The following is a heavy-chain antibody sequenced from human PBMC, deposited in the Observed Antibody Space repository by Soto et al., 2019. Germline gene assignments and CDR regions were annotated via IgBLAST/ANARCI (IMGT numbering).Heavy chain of an antibody. CDR3: AKAVTLVRGINPYSYGLDV. CDR2: ISGGGGST. Sequence: DVQLLESGGGLVQPGGSLRLSCAVSGFPFSSYVMTWVRQAPGKGLEWVSVISGGGGSTNYAESVKGRFTISRDNSENTLYLQMNSLRAEDTAVYYCAKAVTLVRGINPYSYGLDVWGQGTTATVSS. V-gene: IGHV3-23*01. CDR1: GFPFSSYV. D-gene: IGHD3-10*01. J-gene: IGHJ6*02.